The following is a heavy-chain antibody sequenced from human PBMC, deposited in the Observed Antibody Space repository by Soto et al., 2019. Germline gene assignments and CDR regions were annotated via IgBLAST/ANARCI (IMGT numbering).Heavy chain of an antibody. Sequence: QVQLVQSGAEVKKPGSSVKVSCKASGGTFSSYAISWVRQAPGQGLEWMGGIIPIFGTANYAQKFQGRVTITADESTSTAYMERSSLRSEDTAVYYCARAGLYSSSWYGNWFDPWGQGTLVTVSS. CDR1: GGTFSSYA. CDR3: ARAGLYSSSWYGNWFDP. D-gene: IGHD6-13*01. CDR2: IIPIFGTA. V-gene: IGHV1-69*12. J-gene: IGHJ5*02.